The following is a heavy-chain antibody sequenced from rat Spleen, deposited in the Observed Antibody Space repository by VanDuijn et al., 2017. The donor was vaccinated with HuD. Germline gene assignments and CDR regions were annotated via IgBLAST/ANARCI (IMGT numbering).Heavy chain of an antibody. CDR1: GFTFSDYY. V-gene: IGHV5-29*01. CDR3: ARPDYSRFDY. D-gene: IGHD1-2*01. J-gene: IGHJ2*01. Sequence: EVHLVESDGGLVQPGRSLKFSCVASGFTFSDYYMAWVRQAPTKGLEWVATINYDGSSTYYRDSVKGRFTISRDIAKSTLYLQMNSLRSEDTATYYCARPDYSRFDYWGQGVMVTVSS. CDR2: INYDGSST.